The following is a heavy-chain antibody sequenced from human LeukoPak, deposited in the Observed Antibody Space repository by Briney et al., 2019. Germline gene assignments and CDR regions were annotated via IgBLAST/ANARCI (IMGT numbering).Heavy chain of an antibody. V-gene: IGHV4-59*12. J-gene: IGHJ5*02. CDR1: GGSISSYY. CDR3: AISYYYGSGTHGGFDP. Sequence: SETLSLTCTVSGGSISSYYWSWIRQPPGKGLEWTGYIYYSGSTNYNPSLKSRVTISVDTSKNQFSLKLSSVTAADTAVYYCAISYYYGSGTHGGFDPWGQGTLVTVSS. CDR2: IYYSGST. D-gene: IGHD3-10*01.